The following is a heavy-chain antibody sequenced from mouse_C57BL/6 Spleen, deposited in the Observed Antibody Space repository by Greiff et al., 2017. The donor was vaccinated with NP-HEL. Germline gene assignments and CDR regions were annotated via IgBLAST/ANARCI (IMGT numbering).Heavy chain of an antibody. Sequence: VQLQQSGAELVMPGASVKLSCKASGYTFTSYWMHWVKQRPGQGLEWIGEIDPSDSYTNYNQKFKGKSTLTVDKSSSTAYMQLSSLTSEDSAVYYCARRGFHDGYFEVWGTRTTVTVSS. CDR2: IDPSDSYT. CDR1: GYTFTSYW. D-gene: IGHD2-12*01. J-gene: IGHJ1*03. CDR3: ARRGFHDGYFEV. V-gene: IGHV1-69*01.